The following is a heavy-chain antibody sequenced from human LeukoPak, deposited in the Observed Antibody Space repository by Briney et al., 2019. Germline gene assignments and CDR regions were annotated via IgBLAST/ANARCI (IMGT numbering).Heavy chain of an antibody. V-gene: IGHV4-31*03. J-gene: IGHJ4*02. CDR1: GGSISSGDYY. CDR3: ARAYYDIFTGYYYFDY. Sequence: SETLSLTCTVSGGSISSGDYYWSWVRQHPGKGLEWIGYIYYSGSTYYNPSLKSRLILSVDTSKNQFSLKLSSVTAADTAVYYCARAYYDIFTGYYYFDYWGQGTLVTVSS. D-gene: IGHD3-9*01. CDR2: IYYSGST.